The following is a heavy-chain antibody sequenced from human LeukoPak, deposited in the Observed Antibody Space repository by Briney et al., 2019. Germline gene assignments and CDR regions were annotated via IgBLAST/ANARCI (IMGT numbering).Heavy chain of an antibody. Sequence: GGSLRLSCAASGFTFTNYAMSWVRQAPGKGLEWVANIKQDGSEKYYVDSVKGRFTISRDNAKNSLYLQMNSLRAEDTAVYYCARGKGIGAPSYWGQGTLVTVSS. CDR1: GFTFTNYA. CDR2: IKQDGSEK. D-gene: IGHD3-16*01. J-gene: IGHJ4*02. CDR3: ARGKGIGAPSY. V-gene: IGHV3-7*03.